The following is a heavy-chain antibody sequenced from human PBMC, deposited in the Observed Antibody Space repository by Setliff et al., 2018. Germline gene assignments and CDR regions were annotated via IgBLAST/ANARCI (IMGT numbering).Heavy chain of an antibody. CDR2: IKGKNDGLAT. Sequence: GESLKISCAASGFTFSTAWMNWVRQAPGKELEWVDRIKGKNDGLATDYAAPVKGRFTISRDDSKNTLYLQMNSLKTEDAAVYYCTTDPSPTFGGVIGAAFDFWGQGTMVTVS. D-gene: IGHD3-16*01. CDR3: TTDPSPTFGGVIGAAFDF. J-gene: IGHJ3*01. CDR1: GFTFSTAW. V-gene: IGHV3-15*07.